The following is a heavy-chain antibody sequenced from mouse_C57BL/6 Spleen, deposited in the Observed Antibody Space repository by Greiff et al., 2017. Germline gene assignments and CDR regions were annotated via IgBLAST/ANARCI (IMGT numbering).Heavy chain of an antibody. V-gene: IGHV5-12*01. CDR1: GFTFSDYY. J-gene: IGHJ4*01. CDR3: ARALYVYAMDY. CDR2: ISNGGGSN. D-gene: IGHD2-3*01. Sequence: DVQLVESGGGLVQPGGSLKLSCAASGFTFSDYYMYWVRQTPEKRLEWVAYISNGGGSNYYPDTVKGRFTISRDNAKNTLYLQMSRLKSEDTAMYYCARALYVYAMDYWGQGTSVTVSS.